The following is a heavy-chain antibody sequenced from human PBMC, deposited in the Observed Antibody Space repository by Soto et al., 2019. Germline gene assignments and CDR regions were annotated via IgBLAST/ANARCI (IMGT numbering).Heavy chain of an antibody. V-gene: IGHV1-69*13. J-gene: IGHJ6*02. CDR3: ARASAARPFYYYYGMDV. D-gene: IGHD6-6*01. CDR2: IIPIFGTA. Sequence: SVKVSCKASGGTFSSYAISWVRQAPGQGLEWMGGIIPIFGTANYAQKFQGRVTITADESTSTAYMELSSLRSEDTAVYYCARASAARPFYYYYGMDVWGQGTTVTVSS. CDR1: GGTFSSYA.